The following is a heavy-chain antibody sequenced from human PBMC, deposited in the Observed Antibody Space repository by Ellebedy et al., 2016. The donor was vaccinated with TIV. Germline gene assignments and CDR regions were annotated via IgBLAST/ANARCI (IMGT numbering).Heavy chain of an antibody. CDR2: ISWNSGRI. J-gene: IGHJ4*02. V-gene: IGHV3-9*01. CDR1: GFTFDDYA. CDR3: VKDSRAVADLFDY. Sequence: SLKISCAASGFTFDDYAMHWVRQAPGKGLEWVSGISWNSGRIGYADSVKGRFTISRDNAKNSLYLQMNSLRVEDTALYYCVKDSRAVADLFDYWGQGTLVTVSS. D-gene: IGHD6-19*01.